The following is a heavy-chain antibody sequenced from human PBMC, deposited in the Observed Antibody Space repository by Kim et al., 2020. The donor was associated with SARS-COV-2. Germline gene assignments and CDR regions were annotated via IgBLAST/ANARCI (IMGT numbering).Heavy chain of an antibody. J-gene: IGHJ5*02. V-gene: IGHV4-39*07. Sequence: SETLSLTCTVSGGSISSSSYYWGWIRQPPGKGLEWIGSIYYSGSTYYNPSLKSRVTISVDTSKNQFSLKLSSVTAADTAVYYCAREGSVPRIDIVRVVVVAATPSGWFDPWGQGTLVTVSS. D-gene: IGHD2-15*01. CDR1: GGSISSSSYY. CDR2: IYYSGST. CDR3: AREGSVPRIDIVRVVVVAATPSGWFDP.